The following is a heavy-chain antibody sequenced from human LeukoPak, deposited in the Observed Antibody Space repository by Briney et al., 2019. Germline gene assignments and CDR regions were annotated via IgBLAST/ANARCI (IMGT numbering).Heavy chain of an antibody. J-gene: IGHJ4*02. CDR3: AKGGGGRWLHYFDY. D-gene: IGHD5-24*01. Sequence: GRSLRLSCAPFGFTFSSYGTHWVRQAPGKGLEWVAVISYDGSSKYYADSVKGRFTISRDNSKNTLYLQMNSLRAEDTAGDYCAKGGGGRWLHYFDYWGQGTLVTVSS. CDR2: ISYDGSSK. V-gene: IGHV3-30*18. CDR1: GFTFSSYG.